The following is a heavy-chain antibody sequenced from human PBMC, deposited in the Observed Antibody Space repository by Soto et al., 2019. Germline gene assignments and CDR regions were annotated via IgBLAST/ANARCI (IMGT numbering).Heavy chain of an antibody. V-gene: IGHV3-74*01. J-gene: IGHJ5*02. CDR3: VRVGSGSYSWRDP. CDR2: INTDGGTT. Sequence: EVQLEESGGDRAQPGGSLRLSCAASGFTFSTYWMHWVRQAPGKGLVCVSRINTDGGTTTYAEAVKGRFTISRDNARNTLYLQMNSLRPEDTALYYCVRVGSGSYSWRDPWGQGTLVTVSS. CDR1: GFTFSTYW. D-gene: IGHD1-26*01.